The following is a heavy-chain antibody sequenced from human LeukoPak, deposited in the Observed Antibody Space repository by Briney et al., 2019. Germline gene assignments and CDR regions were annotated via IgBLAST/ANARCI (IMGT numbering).Heavy chain of an antibody. CDR3: ASQQWRGYSYGYYYFDY. Sequence: SVKVSCKCTLWTFSSYAISWVRQAPGQGLEWMGGIIHFFCTANYAQKFRGRDTINTDESTSTAYMELSSLRSEDTAVYYCASQQWRGYSYGYYYFDYWGQGTLVTVSS. CDR2: IIHFFCTA. D-gene: IGHD5-18*01. V-gene: IGHV1-69*05. CDR1: LWTFSSYA. J-gene: IGHJ4*02.